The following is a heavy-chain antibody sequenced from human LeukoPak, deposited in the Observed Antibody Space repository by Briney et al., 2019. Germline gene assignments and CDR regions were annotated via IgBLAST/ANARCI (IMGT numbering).Heavy chain of an antibody. V-gene: IGHV6-1*01. J-gene: IGHJ4*02. Sequence: SQTLSLTCAISGXXXXXXXAAXNXXXXXXXXGXXXXGRTYXRYKWYNDYAVSVKSRITINPDTSKNQFSLQLNSVTPEDTAVYYCARGCSGSGRFCYWGQGTLVTVSS. CDR1: GXXXXXXXAA. CDR3: ARGCSGSGRFCY. D-gene: IGHD3-10*02. CDR2: TYXRYKWYN.